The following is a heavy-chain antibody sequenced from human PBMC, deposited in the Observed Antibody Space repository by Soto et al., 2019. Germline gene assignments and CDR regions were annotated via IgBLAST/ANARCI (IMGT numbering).Heavy chain of an antibody. Sequence: QVQLPESGPGLVKPSQTLSLTCTVSGGSISSGDYYWSWIRQSPGKGLEWIGYIYYSGSTYYNPSLKSRVTLSVDTSKNQFSLKLSSVTAADAAVYYCVRDMGATGWFDPWGQGTLLTVSS. CDR1: GGSISSGDYY. D-gene: IGHD1-26*01. J-gene: IGHJ5*02. CDR2: IYYSGST. CDR3: VRDMGATGWFDP. V-gene: IGHV4-30-4*01.